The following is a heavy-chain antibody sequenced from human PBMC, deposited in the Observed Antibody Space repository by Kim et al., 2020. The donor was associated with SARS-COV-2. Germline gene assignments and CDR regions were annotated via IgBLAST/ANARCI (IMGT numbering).Heavy chain of an antibody. CDR1: GFSLKHTG. V-gene: IGHV3-48*02. J-gene: IGHJ4*02. CDR2: VSEDESHN. D-gene: IGHD2-8*01. CDR3: ARRMALSAMDY. Sequence: GGSLRLSCVTSGFSLKHTGIYWVRQAPGKGLEWISYVSEDESHNSYADSVKGRFTVSRDDDKNSVFLQMNSLRDEDTALYYCARRMALSAMDYWGQGTLVTVSS.